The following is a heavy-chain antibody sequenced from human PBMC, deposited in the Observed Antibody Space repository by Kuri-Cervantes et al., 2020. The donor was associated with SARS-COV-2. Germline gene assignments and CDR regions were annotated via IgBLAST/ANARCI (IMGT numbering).Heavy chain of an antibody. V-gene: IGHV3-15*07. Sequence: GGSLRLSCAASGFTFSNAWMNWVRQAPGKGLEWVGRIKSKTNAGTTDYGAPVKGRFTISRDDSKHTLYLQMNSLKIEDTAVYYCTTTVEMATFYYAMGVWGQGTTVTVSS. D-gene: IGHD5-24*01. CDR3: TTTVEMATFYYAMGV. CDR1: GFTFSNAW. J-gene: IGHJ6*02. CDR2: IKSKTNAGTT.